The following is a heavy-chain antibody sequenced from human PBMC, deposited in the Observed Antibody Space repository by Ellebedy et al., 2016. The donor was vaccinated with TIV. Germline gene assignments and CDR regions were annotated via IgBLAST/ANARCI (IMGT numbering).Heavy chain of an antibody. D-gene: IGHD2-8*01. Sequence: AASVKVSCKASGYTFNIYALNWVRLAPGQSLEWMGWINAGNGNTKYSQKFQGRVTITRDTSANTAYMELSSLRSEDTAVYYCARAVYGMGWFDPWGQGTLVTVSS. CDR2: INAGNGNT. CDR1: GYTFNIYA. CDR3: ARAVYGMGWFDP. J-gene: IGHJ5*02. V-gene: IGHV1-3*01.